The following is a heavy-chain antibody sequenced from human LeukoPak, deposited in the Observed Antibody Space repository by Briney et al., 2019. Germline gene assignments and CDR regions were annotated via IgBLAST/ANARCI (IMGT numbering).Heavy chain of an antibody. J-gene: IGHJ5*02. Sequence: ASVKVSCKASGYTFTSYDINWVRQATGQGLEWMGWMNPNSGNTGYAQKFQGRVTITRNTSISTASMELSSLRSEDTAVYYCAFARPGIAAAGTWFDPWGQGTLVTVSS. D-gene: IGHD6-13*01. CDR3: AFARPGIAAAGTWFDP. CDR1: GYTFTSYD. CDR2: MNPNSGNT. V-gene: IGHV1-8*03.